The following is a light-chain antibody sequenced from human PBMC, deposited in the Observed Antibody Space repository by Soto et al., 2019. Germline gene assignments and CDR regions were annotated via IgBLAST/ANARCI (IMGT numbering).Light chain of an antibody. CDR2: DAS. V-gene: IGKV1-5*01. Sequence: DIQMTQSPSTVSASVGDRVTITCRASQSFSTYLAWYQQKPGNAPKLLIYDASSLKSGVPSRFRGSGSGTEFTLAISSLQPDDFATYYCQQYNTYPLTFGGGTKVDIK. J-gene: IGKJ4*01. CDR1: QSFSTY. CDR3: QQYNTYPLT.